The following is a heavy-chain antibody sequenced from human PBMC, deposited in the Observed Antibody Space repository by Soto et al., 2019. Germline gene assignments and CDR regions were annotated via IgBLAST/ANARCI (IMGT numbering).Heavy chain of an antibody. V-gene: IGHV3-23*01. CDR2: ISGSGGST. CDR1: GFTFSSYA. D-gene: IGHD3-10*01. J-gene: IGHJ4*02. Sequence: EVQLLESGGGLVQPGGSLRLSCAASGFTFSSYAMSWVRQAPGKGLEWVSGISGSGGSTYYADSVKGRFTISRDNSKNTLYLQMNSLRAEDTAVYYCAREQGYYGSGSSLGAYFDYWGQGTLVTVSS. CDR3: AREQGYYGSGSSLGAYFDY.